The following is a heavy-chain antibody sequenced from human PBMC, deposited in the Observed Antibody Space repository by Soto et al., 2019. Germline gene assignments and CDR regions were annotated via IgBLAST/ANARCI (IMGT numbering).Heavy chain of an antibody. V-gene: IGHV3-23*01. CDR2: ISGSGGST. Sequence: SLRLSCAASGFTFSSYAMSWVRQAPGKGLEWVSAISGSGGSTYYADSVKGRFTISRDNSKNTLYLQMNSLRAEDTAVYYCAKVLPPTRTYCSGGSCYWGLFDYWGQGTLVTVSS. J-gene: IGHJ4*02. CDR1: GFTFSSYA. D-gene: IGHD2-15*01. CDR3: AKVLPPTRTYCSGGSCYWGLFDY.